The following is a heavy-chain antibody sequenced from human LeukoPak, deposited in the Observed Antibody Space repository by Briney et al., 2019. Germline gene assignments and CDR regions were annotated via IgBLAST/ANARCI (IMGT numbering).Heavy chain of an antibody. D-gene: IGHD1-26*01. Sequence: PGGSLRLSCAASGFTFSSYSMNWVRQAPGRGLEWVSSISSSRRYIYYADSVKGRFTISRDNAKNSLYLQMKSLRAEDTAVYYCARGKEHDYWGQGTLVTVSS. CDR2: ISSSRRYI. V-gene: IGHV3-21*01. CDR1: GFTFSSYS. J-gene: IGHJ4*02. CDR3: ARGKEHDY.